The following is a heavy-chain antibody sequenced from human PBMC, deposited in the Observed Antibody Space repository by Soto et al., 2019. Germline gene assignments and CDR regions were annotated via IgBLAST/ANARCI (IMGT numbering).Heavy chain of an antibody. Sequence: ASVNVSCKASGYTFTGYYMHWVRQAPGQGLEWMGWINPNSGGTNYAQKFQGWVTMTRDTSISTAYMELSRLRSDDTAVYYCARGYSYGYWFDPWGQGTLVTVSS. J-gene: IGHJ5*02. V-gene: IGHV1-2*04. CDR2: INPNSGGT. CDR3: ARGYSYGYWFDP. D-gene: IGHD5-18*01. CDR1: GYTFTGYY.